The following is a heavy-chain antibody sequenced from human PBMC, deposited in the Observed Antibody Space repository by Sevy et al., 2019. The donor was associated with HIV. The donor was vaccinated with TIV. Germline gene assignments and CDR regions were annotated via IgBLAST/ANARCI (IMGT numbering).Heavy chain of an antibody. CDR2: ISSSGSTI. V-gene: IGHV3-48*03. Sequence: GGSLRLSCAASGFTFSSYEMNWVRQAPGKGLEWVSYISSSGSTIYYADSVKGRFTISRDNAKNSLYLQMNSLRAEDTAVYYCARLYGGITIFGVVHAFDIWGQGTMVTVSS. D-gene: IGHD3-3*01. CDR1: GFTFSSYE. J-gene: IGHJ3*02. CDR3: ARLYGGITIFGVVHAFDI.